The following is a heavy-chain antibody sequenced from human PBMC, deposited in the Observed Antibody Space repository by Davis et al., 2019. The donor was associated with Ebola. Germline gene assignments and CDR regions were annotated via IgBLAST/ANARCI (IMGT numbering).Heavy chain of an antibody. D-gene: IGHD3-22*01. CDR3: TRIYDNSAYYGYYYGMDV. J-gene: IGHJ6*04. V-gene: IGHV2-26*01. CDR2: IFSNDEK. CDR1: GFSLSNPRVS. Sequence: SGPTLVKPTETLTLTCTVSGFSLSNPRVSVSWIRQPPGKALEWLAHIFSNDEKSYSTSLKTRLTISKDTSKSQVVLTMTNMDPVDTATYYCTRIYDNSAYYGYYYGMDVWGKGTTVTVSS.